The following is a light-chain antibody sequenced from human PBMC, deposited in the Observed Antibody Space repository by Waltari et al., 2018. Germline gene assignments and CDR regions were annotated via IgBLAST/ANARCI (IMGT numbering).Light chain of an antibody. CDR3: QQYDTFMWT. CDR1: QVIMGG. V-gene: IGKV1-5*03. CDR2: KAS. J-gene: IGKJ1*01. Sequence: TCRASQVIMGGLAWYQQKQGKAPKLLIYKASTLESWVPSRFSGSGSGTEFTLTINSLQPDDFATYYCQQYDTFMWTFGQGTKVDI.